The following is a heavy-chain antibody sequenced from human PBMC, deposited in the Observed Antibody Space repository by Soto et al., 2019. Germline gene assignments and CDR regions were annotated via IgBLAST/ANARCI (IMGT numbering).Heavy chain of an antibody. CDR1: GGTFSSYA. J-gene: IGHJ4*02. CDR2: IIPIFGTA. V-gene: IGHV1-69*13. CDR3: ARSPHQLLYSPFDY. Sequence: SVKVSCKASGGTFSSYAISWVRQAPGQGLEWMGGIIPIFGTANYAQKFQGRVTITADESTSTAYMELSSLRSEDTAVYYCARSPHQLLYSPFDYWGQGTLVTVSS. D-gene: IGHD2-2*02.